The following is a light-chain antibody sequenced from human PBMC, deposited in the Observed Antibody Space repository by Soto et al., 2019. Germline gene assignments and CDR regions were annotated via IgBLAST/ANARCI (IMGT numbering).Light chain of an antibody. CDR2: DAS. CDR3: QQRSNWPPIT. V-gene: IGKV3-11*01. Sequence: EIVLTQSPATLSLSPGERATLSCRSSQSVSSYLARYQQRPGQAPRLLIYDASNRATGIPARFSGSGSGTDFTLTISSLEAEDFAIYYCQQRSNWPPITFGQGTRLEI. CDR1: QSVSSY. J-gene: IGKJ5*01.